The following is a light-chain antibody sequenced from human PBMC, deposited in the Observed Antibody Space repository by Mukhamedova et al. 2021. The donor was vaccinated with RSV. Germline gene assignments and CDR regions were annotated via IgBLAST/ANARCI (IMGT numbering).Light chain of an antibody. V-gene: IGKV3-20*01. CDR2: STS. J-gene: IGKJ1*01. CDR3: HQYGGPWT. Sequence: PGERATLSCRASQSVTSAYLAWYQHIPGQAPRLLIYSTSNRASGIPDRFSGSGSGTDFTLTISRLEPEDFAVYYCHQYGGPWTFG. CDR1: QSVTSAY.